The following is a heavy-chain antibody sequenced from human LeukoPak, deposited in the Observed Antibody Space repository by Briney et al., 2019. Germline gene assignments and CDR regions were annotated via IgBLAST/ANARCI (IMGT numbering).Heavy chain of an antibody. CDR2: INSISGEI. D-gene: IGHD5-12*01. V-gene: IGHV3-48*02. Sequence: GGSLRLSCVASGFTFSYYSMNWVRQAPGKGLEWVSYINSISGEIWYADSVKGRFTISRDDAKNSLYLQMNGLRDEDTAVYYCARDHGYAFDYWGQGTLVTVSS. J-gene: IGHJ4*02. CDR3: ARDHGYAFDY. CDR1: GFTFSYYS.